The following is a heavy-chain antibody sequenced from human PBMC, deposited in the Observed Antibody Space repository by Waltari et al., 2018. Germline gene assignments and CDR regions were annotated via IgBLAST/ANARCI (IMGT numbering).Heavy chain of an antibody. Sequence: QVQLQESGPGLVKPSETLSLTCTVSGGSISSYSWSWIRQPPGKGLEWIGYIYYSGSTNYNPSLKSRVTISVDTSKNQFSLKLSSVTAADTAVYYCARGVWSGYYTVDYWGQGTLVTVSS. D-gene: IGHD3-3*01. V-gene: IGHV4-59*01. J-gene: IGHJ4*02. CDR3: ARGVWSGYYTVDY. CDR2: IYYSGST. CDR1: GGSISSYS.